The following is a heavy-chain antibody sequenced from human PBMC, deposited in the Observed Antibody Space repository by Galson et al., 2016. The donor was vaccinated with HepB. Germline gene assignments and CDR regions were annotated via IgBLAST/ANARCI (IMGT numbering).Heavy chain of an antibody. Sequence: SLRLSCAASGFSFSHHGMHWVRQAPGKGLDWVAFIWYDGSNKYFADSVRGRFSISRDNSDNTVHLQMNSLRAEDTAVYYCARDGQGGAPYAFDIWGQGTMVIVSS. CDR3: ARDGQGGAPYAFDI. D-gene: IGHD1-26*01. CDR1: GFSFSHHG. CDR2: IWYDGSNK. J-gene: IGHJ3*02. V-gene: IGHV3-33*01.